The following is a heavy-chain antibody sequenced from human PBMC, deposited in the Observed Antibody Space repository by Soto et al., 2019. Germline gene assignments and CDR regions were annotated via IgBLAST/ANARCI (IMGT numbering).Heavy chain of an antibody. CDR3: ARGDYFDSSGPFSDAFDI. V-gene: IGHV3-7*04. Sequence: GGSLRLSCAASGFTFSSYWINWVRQAPGKGLEWVANIKQDGSQKWYVDSVKGRFTISRDNAKNSLYLQMNSLRAEDTAVYYCARGDYFDSSGPFSDAFDIWGQGTMVTVSS. CDR2: IKQDGSQK. J-gene: IGHJ3*02. CDR1: GFTFSSYW. D-gene: IGHD3-22*01.